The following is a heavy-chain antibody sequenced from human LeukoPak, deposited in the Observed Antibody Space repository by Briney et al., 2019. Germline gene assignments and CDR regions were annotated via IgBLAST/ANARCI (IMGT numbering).Heavy chain of an antibody. V-gene: IGHV4-39*01. CDR2: IFYSGST. CDR3: ARQNGRSGWHPFWY. Sequence: SETLSLTCTVSGGSISSSSYYWGWIRQPPGKGLEWIGGIFYSGSTCYNPSLKSRVTISVDTSKNQFSLKLSSVTAADTAVYYCARQNGRSGWHPFWYWGQGTLVTVSS. CDR1: GGSISSSSYY. J-gene: IGHJ4*02. D-gene: IGHD6-19*01.